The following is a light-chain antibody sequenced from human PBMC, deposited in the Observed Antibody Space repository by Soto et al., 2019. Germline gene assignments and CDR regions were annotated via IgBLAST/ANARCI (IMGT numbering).Light chain of an antibody. CDR2: DAS. V-gene: IGKV3D-20*01. CDR1: QSVSTN. CDR3: QQYGSSPWT. Sequence: ETVMTQAPVTLAAPLGGRVTLTCGASQSVSTNLAWYQQKPGQAPRLLIYDASNRATGIPDRFSGSGSGTDFTLTISRLEPEDFAVYFCQQYGSSPWTFGQGTKVDI. J-gene: IGKJ1*01.